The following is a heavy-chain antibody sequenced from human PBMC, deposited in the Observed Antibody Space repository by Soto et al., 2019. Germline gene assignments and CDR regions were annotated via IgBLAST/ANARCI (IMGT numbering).Heavy chain of an antibody. V-gene: IGHV1-24*01. CDR3: ARTGSGGRGDY. Sequence: ASVKVSCKVSGYTLTELSMHWVRQAPGKGLEWMGCIDAENGKTNYAQKFQGRVTMTTDTSTSTAYMELRSLRSDDTAVYYCARTGSGGRGDYWGQGTLVTVSS. CDR1: GYTLTELS. CDR2: IDAENGKT. J-gene: IGHJ4*02. D-gene: IGHD2-15*01.